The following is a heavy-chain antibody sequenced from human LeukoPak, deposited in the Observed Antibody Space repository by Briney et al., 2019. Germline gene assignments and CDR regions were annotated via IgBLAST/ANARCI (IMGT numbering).Heavy chain of an antibody. CDR2: IIPIFGTA. J-gene: IGHJ6*02. CDR1: GYTFTSYA. D-gene: IGHD6-6*01. Sequence: SVTVSCKASGYTFTSYAMHWVRQAPGQGLEWMGGIIPIFGTANYAQKFQGRVTITADESTSTAYMELSSLRSEDTAVYYCARLDEYSSSSRYYGMDVWGQGTTVTVSS. V-gene: IGHV1-69*13. CDR3: ARLDEYSSSSRYYGMDV.